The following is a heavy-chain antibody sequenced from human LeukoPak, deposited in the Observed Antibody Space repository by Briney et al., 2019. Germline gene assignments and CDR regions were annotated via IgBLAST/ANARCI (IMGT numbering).Heavy chain of an antibody. CDR2: IIPTFGIA. V-gene: IGHV1-69*04. CDR3: ARAGSGDYYYYGMDV. Sequence: SVNVSCKASGGTFTSYAISWVRQAPGPGLEWMGRIIPTFGIADYAPKFPGRVTITADKSTRTAYMELSSLRSEDTAVYYCARAGSGDYYYYGMDVWGQGTTVTVPS. D-gene: IGHD3-10*01. J-gene: IGHJ6*02. CDR1: GGTFTSYA.